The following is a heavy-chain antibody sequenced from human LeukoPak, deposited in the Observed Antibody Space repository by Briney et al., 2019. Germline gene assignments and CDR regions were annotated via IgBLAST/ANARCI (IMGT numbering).Heavy chain of an antibody. CDR1: GFTFSSYG. CDR3: ARDHLAVAGLDY. D-gene: IGHD6-19*01. V-gene: IGHV3-33*01. J-gene: IGHJ4*02. Sequence: GGSLRLSCAASGFTFSSYGMHWVRQAPGKGLEWVAVIWYDGSNKYYADSVEGRFTISRDNSKNTLYLQMNSLRAEDTAVYYCARDHLAVAGLDYWGQGTLVTVSS. CDR2: IWYDGSNK.